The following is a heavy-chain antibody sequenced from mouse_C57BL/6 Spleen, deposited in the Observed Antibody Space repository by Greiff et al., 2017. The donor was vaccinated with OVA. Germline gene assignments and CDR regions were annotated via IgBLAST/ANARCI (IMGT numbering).Heavy chain of an antibody. D-gene: IGHD2-3*01. V-gene: IGHV1-5*01. CDR2: IYPGNSDT. Sequence: VQLQQSGTVLARPGASVKMSCKTSGYTFTSYWMHWVKQRPGQGLEWIGAIYPGNSDTSSNQKFKGKAKLTAVTSSSTAYMELSSLTNEDSAVYYGTRGGSYDGYSIFAYWGQGTLVTVSA. CDR3: TRGGSYDGYSIFAY. CDR1: GYTFTSYW. J-gene: IGHJ3*01.